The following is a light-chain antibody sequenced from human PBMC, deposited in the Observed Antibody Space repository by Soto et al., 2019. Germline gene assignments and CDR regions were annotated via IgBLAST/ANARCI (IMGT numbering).Light chain of an antibody. CDR1: NRGRGGYNY. CDR3: SSYAGSTNPNFV. CDR2: EVN. J-gene: IGLJ1*01. Sequence: AQPPPPAGSPWPSVTLSLPGNNRGRGGYNYVSWYQQHPGKAPKLMIYEVNKRPSGVPDRFSGSKSGNTASPTVSGLQAEDEADYYCSSYAGSTNPNFVFGTGTKVTVL. V-gene: IGLV2-8*01.